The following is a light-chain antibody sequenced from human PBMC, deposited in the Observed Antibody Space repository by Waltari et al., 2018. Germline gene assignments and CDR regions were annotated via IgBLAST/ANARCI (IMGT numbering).Light chain of an antibody. J-gene: IGKJ2*01. V-gene: IGKV1-5*03. CDR2: KAS. Sequence: EIQLTQSPSAMSAFVGDRVTITCRASQSVTHWLAWYQQRPGKAPKLLVSKASTLESGVPSRFSGSGFGTEFTLTISSLQPDDSATYYCQQYSSDKTFGQGTVLEIK. CDR3: QQYSSDKT. CDR1: QSVTHW.